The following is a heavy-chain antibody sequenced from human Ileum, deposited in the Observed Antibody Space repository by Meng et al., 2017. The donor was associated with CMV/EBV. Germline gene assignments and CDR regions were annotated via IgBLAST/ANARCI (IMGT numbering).Heavy chain of an antibody. CDR1: GWSFSNYY. D-gene: IGHD5-24*01. CDR2: IHPSVST. Sequence: GQHPQWVAGLWRPSATRPVTGGVNGWSFSNYYWSWIRQSPGEGLELIGEIHPSVSTYYNPSLNSRVTMSVDTSKNQFSLNLRSVTAADTAVYYCSRGADAYKSGRSWGQGTLVTVSS. V-gene: IGHV4-34*02. CDR3: SRGADAYKSGRS. J-gene: IGHJ5*02.